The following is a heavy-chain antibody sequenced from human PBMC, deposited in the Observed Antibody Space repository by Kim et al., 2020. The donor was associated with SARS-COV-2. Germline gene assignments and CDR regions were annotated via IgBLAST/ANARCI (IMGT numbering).Heavy chain of an antibody. CDR2: I. CDR3: ARAYRHDAFDI. D-gene: IGHD2-2*02. V-gene: IGHV3-21*01. Sequence: IYYADSVKGRFTISRDNAKNSLYLQMNSLRAEDTAVYYCARAYRHDAFDIWGQGTMVTVSS. J-gene: IGHJ3*02.